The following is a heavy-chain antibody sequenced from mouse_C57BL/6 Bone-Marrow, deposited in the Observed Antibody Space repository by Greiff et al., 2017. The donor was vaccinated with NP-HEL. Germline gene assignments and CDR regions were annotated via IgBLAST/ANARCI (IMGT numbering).Heavy chain of an antibody. CDR2: IRRKRNNYAT. V-gene: IGHV10-1*01. CDR3: VRPWGVYYYGSSEAWFAY. D-gene: IGHD1-1*01. Sequence: EVQLVESGGGLVQPKGSLKLSCAASGFSFNTYAMNWVRQAPGKGLEWVARIRRKRNNYATSYADSVKDRFTISRDDSESMLYLQMNNLKTEDTAMYYGVRPWGVYYYGSSEAWFAYWGQGTLVTVSA. J-gene: IGHJ3*01. CDR1: GFSFNTYA.